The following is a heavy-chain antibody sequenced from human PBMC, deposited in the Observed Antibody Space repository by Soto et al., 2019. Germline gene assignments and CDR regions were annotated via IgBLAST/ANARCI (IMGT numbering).Heavy chain of an antibody. V-gene: IGHV1-69*13. CDR2: IIPIFGTA. Sequence: SVKVSCKASGGTFSSYAISWVRQAPGQGLEWMGGIIPIFGTANYAQKFQGRVTITADESTSTAYMELSSLRSEDTAVYYCAREGHITGTTFDYWGQGTLVTVSS. CDR3: AREGHITGTTFDY. J-gene: IGHJ4*02. D-gene: IGHD1-20*01. CDR1: GGTFSSYA.